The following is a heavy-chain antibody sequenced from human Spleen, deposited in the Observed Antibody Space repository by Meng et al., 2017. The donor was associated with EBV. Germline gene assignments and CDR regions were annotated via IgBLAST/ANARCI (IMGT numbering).Heavy chain of an antibody. CDR1: KYTFTGYY. CDR2: LTPNSGDT. V-gene: IGHV1-2*02. Sequence: QVQPGASGGGGKEPGAVVKVLCEASKYTFTGYYIHWVRQAPGQGLEWMGVLTPNSGDTNYAQKFQGRVTIIADESTSTHSMELNSLRSEDTAMYYCASESGRGFTPDYWGQGTLVTVSS. D-gene: IGHD3-10*01. CDR3: ASESGRGFTPDY. J-gene: IGHJ4*02.